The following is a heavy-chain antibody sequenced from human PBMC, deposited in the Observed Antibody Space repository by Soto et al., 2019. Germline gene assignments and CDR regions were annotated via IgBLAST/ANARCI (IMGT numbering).Heavy chain of an antibody. V-gene: IGHV1-69*01. CDR3: ARPSGYCYANPPDYWYFDL. J-gene: IGHJ2*01. D-gene: IGHD5-18*01. Sequence: QVQLVQSGAEVKKPGSSVKVSCKASGGTFSSYAISWVRQAPGQGLEWMGGIIPIFGTANYAQKFQGRVTITAAESTSTAYMELSSLRSEDTAVYYCARPSGYCYANPPDYWYFDLWGRGTLVTVSS. CDR2: IIPIFGTA. CDR1: GGTFSSYA.